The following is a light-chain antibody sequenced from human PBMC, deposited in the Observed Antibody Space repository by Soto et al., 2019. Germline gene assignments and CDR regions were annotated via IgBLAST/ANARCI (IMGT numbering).Light chain of an antibody. CDR3: QQYGSSPT. CDR2: GAS. CDR1: QSVSSSY. Sequence: EIVLTQSPGTLSLSPGERATRSCRASQSVSSSYLAWYQQKPGQAPRLLIYGASSRATGIPERFSGSGSGTDFTLTISRLEPEDFAVYYCQQYGSSPTFGQGTKVDI. J-gene: IGKJ1*01. V-gene: IGKV3-20*01.